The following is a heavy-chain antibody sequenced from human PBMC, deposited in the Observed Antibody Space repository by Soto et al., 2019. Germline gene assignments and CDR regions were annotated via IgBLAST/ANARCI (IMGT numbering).Heavy chain of an antibody. V-gene: IGHV3-48*01. Sequence: EVQLVESGGGLVQPGGSLRLSCADSGSTFSTYSMNWVRQAPGKGLEWVSYMSSSSTSISYADSVKGRFTLSRDNAKNSLYLQMNSLRAEDTAIYYCSRAWHGYDFAYWGQGTLVTVSS. D-gene: IGHD5-12*01. CDR3: SRAWHGYDFAY. J-gene: IGHJ4*02. CDR2: MSSSSTSI. CDR1: GSTFSTYS.